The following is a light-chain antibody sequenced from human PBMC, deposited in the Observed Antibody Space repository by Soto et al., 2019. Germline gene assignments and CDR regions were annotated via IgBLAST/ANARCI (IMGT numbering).Light chain of an antibody. CDR1: SSDVGGYNY. J-gene: IGLJ1*01. Sequence: QSALTQPASVSGSPGQSITISCTGTSSDVGGYNYVSWYQQHPGKAPKLMIYDVSKRPSGVPDRFSASKSGNTASLTISGLQAEDEADYYCCSYAGNYVFGTGTKVTVL. CDR2: DVS. V-gene: IGLV2-11*01. CDR3: CSYAGNYV.